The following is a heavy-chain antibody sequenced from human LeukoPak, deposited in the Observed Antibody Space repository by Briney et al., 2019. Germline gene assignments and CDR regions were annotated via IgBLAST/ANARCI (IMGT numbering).Heavy chain of an antibody. V-gene: IGHV1-2*02. CDR3: AGDSGSYWSNNWFDP. J-gene: IGHJ5*02. CDR1: GYTFTGYY. CDR2: INPNSGGT. D-gene: IGHD1-26*01. Sequence: GASVKVSCKASGYTFTGYYMHWVRQAPGQGLEWMGWINPNSGGTNYAQKFQGRVTMTRDTSISTAYMELSRLRSDDTAVYYCAGDSGSYWSNNWFDPWGQGTLVTVSS.